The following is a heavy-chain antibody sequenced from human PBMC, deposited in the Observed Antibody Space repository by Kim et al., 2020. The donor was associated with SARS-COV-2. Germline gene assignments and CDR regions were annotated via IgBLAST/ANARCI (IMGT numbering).Heavy chain of an antibody. D-gene: IGHD3-9*01. CDR3: AREENLRYFDWLPLDY. V-gene: IGHV1-3*01. Sequence: KFQGRVTITRDTSASTAYMELSSLRSEDTAVYYCAREENLRYFDWLPLDYWGQGTLVTVSS. J-gene: IGHJ4*02.